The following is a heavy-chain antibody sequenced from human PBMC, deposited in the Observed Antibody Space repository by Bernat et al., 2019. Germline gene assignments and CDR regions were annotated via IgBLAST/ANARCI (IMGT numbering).Heavy chain of an antibody. V-gene: IGHV3-23*01. Sequence: EVQPLESGGGLVQPGGSLRLSCAASGFTFSSYAMSWVRQAPGKGLEWVSAISGSGGSTYYADSVKGRFTISRDNSKNTLYLQMNSLRAEDTAVYYCAKDIITIFGVVIEGFDYWGQGTLVTVSS. J-gene: IGHJ4*02. D-gene: IGHD3-3*01. CDR1: GFTFSSYA. CDR3: AKDIITIFGVVIEGFDY. CDR2: ISGSGGST.